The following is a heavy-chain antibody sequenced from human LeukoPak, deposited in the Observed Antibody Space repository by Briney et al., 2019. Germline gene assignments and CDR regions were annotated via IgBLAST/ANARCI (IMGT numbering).Heavy chain of an antibody. CDR1: GFTFSSYW. V-gene: IGHV3-7*01. Sequence: GGSLRLSCAVSGFTFSSYWMSWVRQAPGKGLEWVANIKQDGSEKYYVDSVKGRFTISRDNAKNSLYLQMNSLRAEDTAVYYCARRSTFLWFGVRPHEYGMDVWGQGTTVTVSS. D-gene: IGHD3-10*01. J-gene: IGHJ6*02. CDR2: IKQDGSEK. CDR3: ARRSTFLWFGVRPHEYGMDV.